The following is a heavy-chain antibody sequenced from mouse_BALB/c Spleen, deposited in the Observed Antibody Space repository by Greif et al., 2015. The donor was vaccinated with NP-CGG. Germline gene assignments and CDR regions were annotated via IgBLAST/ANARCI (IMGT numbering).Heavy chain of an antibody. D-gene: IGHD1-1*01. CDR1: GYTFTSHW. Sequence: LQQSGSELVRPGASVKLSCKASGYTFTSHWMHWVKQRHGQGLEWIGNIYPGSGSTNYDEKFKSKGTLTVDTSSSTAYMHLSNLTSEDSAVYYCTRSYYYGSSYYAMDYWGQGTSVTVSS. V-gene: IGHV1S22*01. CDR3: TRSYYYGSSYYAMDY. J-gene: IGHJ4*01. CDR2: IYPGSGST.